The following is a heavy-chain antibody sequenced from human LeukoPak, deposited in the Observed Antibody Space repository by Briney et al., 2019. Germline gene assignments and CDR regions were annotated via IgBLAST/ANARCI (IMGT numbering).Heavy chain of an antibody. CDR1: GFTFSSHS. Sequence: GGSLRLSCAASGFTFSSHSMNWVRQAPGKGREWVSYISSSTSTIYYADSVKGRFTISRDNAKNSLYLQMNSLRAEDTAVYYCAREGLRGGDDYWGQGTLVTVSS. V-gene: IGHV3-48*01. CDR2: ISSSTSTI. J-gene: IGHJ4*02. D-gene: IGHD3-16*01. CDR3: AREGLRGGDDY.